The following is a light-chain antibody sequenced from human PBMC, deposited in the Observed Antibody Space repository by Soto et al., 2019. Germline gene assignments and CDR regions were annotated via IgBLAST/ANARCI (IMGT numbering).Light chain of an antibody. Sequence: EIVMTQSPATLSVSLGERVTLSCRASQSVSSYLAWYQQKPGQAPRLLMSDASTRATDIPDRFSGSGSGPDFTLTISSLQSTDLAVYYCLQYSTWPPLYTFGQGTKLEIK. CDR2: DAS. V-gene: IGKV3-15*01. CDR1: QSVSSY. CDR3: LQYSTWPPLYT. J-gene: IGKJ2*01.